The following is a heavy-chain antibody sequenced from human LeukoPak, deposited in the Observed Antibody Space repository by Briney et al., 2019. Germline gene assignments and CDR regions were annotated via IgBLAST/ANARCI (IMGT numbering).Heavy chain of an antibody. CDR3: AREDYGDSNWGLYYYYGMDV. J-gene: IGHJ6*02. CDR1: GFTFSSYG. V-gene: IGHV3-30*19. Sequence: GGSLRLSCAASGFTFSSYGMHWVRQAPGKGLEWVAVISYDGSNKYYADSVEGRFTISRGNSKNTLYLQMNSLRAEDTAVYYCAREDYGDSNWGLYYYYGMDVWGQGTTVTVSS. CDR2: ISYDGSNK. D-gene: IGHD4-17*01.